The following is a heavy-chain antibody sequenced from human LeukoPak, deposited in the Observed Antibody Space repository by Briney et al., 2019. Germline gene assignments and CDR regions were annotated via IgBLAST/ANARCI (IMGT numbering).Heavy chain of an antibody. V-gene: IGHV4-31*03. CDR3: ARGSWFDP. CDR1: GGSLSSGGYH. J-gene: IGHJ5*02. Sequence: TSETLSLTCTVSGGSLSSGGYHWTWIRQHPGKGLEWVGYIDYSGTTSYNPSLKSRVTMSVDTSKNQFSLNLNSVTAADTAVYYCARGSWFDPWGQGTLVTVSS. CDR2: IDYSGTT.